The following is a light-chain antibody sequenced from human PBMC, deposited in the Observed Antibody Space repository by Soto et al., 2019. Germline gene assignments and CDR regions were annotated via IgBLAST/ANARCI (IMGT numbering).Light chain of an antibody. CDR2: SAS. V-gene: IGKV3-20*01. CDR3: QQYGSSPPFP. Sequence: EIVLTQTPGTLSLSPGERATLSCRASQSVYSNYLAWYQHKPGQAPRLLIYSASSRATCIPDRFSGSGSGTDFTLTISRLEPEDFAVYYCQQYGSSPPFPFGAGTKVDIK. J-gene: IGKJ3*01. CDR1: QSVYSNY.